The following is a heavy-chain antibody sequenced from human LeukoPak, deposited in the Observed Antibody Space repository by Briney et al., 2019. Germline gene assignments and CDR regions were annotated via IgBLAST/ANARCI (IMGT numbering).Heavy chain of an antibody. V-gene: IGHV4-59*01. Sequence: PSETLSLTRTVSGGSLSSYYWSWIRQPPGKGLEWIGDIYYSGSTNYNPSLKSRVTISVDTSKNQFSLKLSSVTAADTALYYCARSRGYFDYWGQGTLVTVSS. D-gene: IGHD6-13*01. CDR1: GGSLSSYY. CDR2: IYYSGST. J-gene: IGHJ4*02. CDR3: ARSRGYFDY.